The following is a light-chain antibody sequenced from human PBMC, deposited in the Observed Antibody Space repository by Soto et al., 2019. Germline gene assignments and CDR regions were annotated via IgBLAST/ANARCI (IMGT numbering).Light chain of an antibody. Sequence: QSVLTQPASVSGSPGQSITISCTGTSRDVGGYDYVSWYQQHPGKAPKLMIYEVSNRPSGVSNHFSASKSGNTASLTISGLQAEDEADYYCSSYTSSNTVVFGGGTKLTVL. CDR3: SSYTSSNTVV. J-gene: IGLJ2*01. CDR1: SRDVGGYDY. CDR2: EVS. V-gene: IGLV2-14*01.